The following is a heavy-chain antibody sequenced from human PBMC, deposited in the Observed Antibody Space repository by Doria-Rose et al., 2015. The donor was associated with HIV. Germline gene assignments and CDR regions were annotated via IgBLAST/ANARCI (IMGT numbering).Heavy chain of an antibody. Sequence: DWVAVIYYDGRTKYYADSVKGRFTISRDNSKNTVYLQMNSLRAEDTAVYYCVREGEYCSGGSCYGSGLDVWGQGTTVTVPS. D-gene: IGHD2-15*01. CDR2: IYYDGRTK. V-gene: IGHV3-33*01. J-gene: IGHJ6*02. CDR3: VREGEYCSGGSCYGSGLDV.